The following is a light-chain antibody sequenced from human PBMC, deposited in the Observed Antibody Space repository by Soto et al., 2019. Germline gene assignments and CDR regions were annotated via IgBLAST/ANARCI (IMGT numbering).Light chain of an antibody. CDR3: QTWGTGIWV. J-gene: IGLJ3*02. CDR1: SGHSSYA. Sequence: QSVLTQSPSASASLGDSVKLTCTLSSGHSSYAIAWHQQQPEKGPRYLMKLNSDGSHSKGDLIPDRFSGSSSGAERYLTISSLQSENEADSYCQTWGTGIWVFGGGTKVTVL. CDR2: LNSDGSH. V-gene: IGLV4-69*01.